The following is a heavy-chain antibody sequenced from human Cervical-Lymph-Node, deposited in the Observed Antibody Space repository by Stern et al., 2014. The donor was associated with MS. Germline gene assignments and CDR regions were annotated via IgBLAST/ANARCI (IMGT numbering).Heavy chain of an antibody. D-gene: IGHD1-1*01. CDR3: ATEGNDGVNYYYYAMDV. Sequence: VQLVESGGGLVQPGGSLRLSCAASGFTFRTYAMSWVRQAPAKGLEWVSGISSSSGSTFYADSVKGRFTISRDNSKNTLYLQMNSLRAEDTAVYYCATEGNDGVNYYYYAMDVWGQGTTVTVSS. CDR1: GFTFRTYA. CDR2: ISSSSGST. J-gene: IGHJ6*02. V-gene: IGHV3-23*04.